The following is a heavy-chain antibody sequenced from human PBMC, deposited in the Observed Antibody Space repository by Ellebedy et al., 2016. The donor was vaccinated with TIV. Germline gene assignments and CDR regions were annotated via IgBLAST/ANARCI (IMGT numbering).Heavy chain of an antibody. CDR3: ARVKAAQHFDY. Sequence: SETLSLXXTVSGGSISSYYWSWIRQPAGKGLEWIGRIYTSGSTNYNPSLKSRVTMSVDTSKNQFSLKLSSVTAADTAVYYCARVKAAQHFDYWGQGTLVTVSS. CDR1: GGSISSYY. CDR2: IYTSGST. V-gene: IGHV4-4*07. J-gene: IGHJ4*02. D-gene: IGHD2-15*01.